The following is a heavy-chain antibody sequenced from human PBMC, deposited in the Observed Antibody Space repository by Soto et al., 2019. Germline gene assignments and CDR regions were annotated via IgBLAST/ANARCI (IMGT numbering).Heavy chain of an antibody. CDR2: ISGSGGSA. CDR1: GFTFGSHA. V-gene: IGHV3-23*01. CDR3: AKEPYSDTWRAYYYFDY. Sequence: EVQLLESGGGLVQPGESLRLSCAASGFTFGSHAMIWVRQAPGKGLEWVSAISGSGGSAYYADSVKGRFTISRDNSRNTLYLQMNGLRAEDTALYYWAKEPYSDTWRAYYYFDYWGQRTLVNVSS. J-gene: IGHJ4*02. D-gene: IGHD3-3*01.